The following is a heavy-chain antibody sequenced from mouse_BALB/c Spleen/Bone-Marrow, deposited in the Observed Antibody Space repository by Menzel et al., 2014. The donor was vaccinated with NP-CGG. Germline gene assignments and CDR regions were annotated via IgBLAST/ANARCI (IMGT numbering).Heavy chain of an antibody. CDR2: INPGSGGT. CDR1: GYAFTNYL. Sequence: VQLQQSGAELVRPGTSVKVSCKASGYAFTNYLIERVKQRPGQGLEWIGVINPGSGGTNYNEKFKAKATLTADKSSSTAYMQHSSLTSDDSAVYFCARCLTGTSAMDYWGQGTSVTVSS. CDR3: ARCLTGTSAMDY. D-gene: IGHD4-1*01. J-gene: IGHJ4*01. V-gene: IGHV1-54*01.